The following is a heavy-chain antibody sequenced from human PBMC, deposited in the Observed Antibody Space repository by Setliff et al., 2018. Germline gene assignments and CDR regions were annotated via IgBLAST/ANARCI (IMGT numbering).Heavy chain of an antibody. J-gene: IGHJ6*02. CDR2: IIPIFGTA. CDR3: ASPDYQYYYYYGMDV. Sequence: RASVKVSCKASGGTFSSYAISWVRQAPGQGLEWMGGIIPIFGTANYAQKFQGRVTITTDESTSTAYMELSSLRSEDTAVYYCASPDYQYYYYYGMDVWGQGTTVTVSS. D-gene: IGHD3-16*01. V-gene: IGHV1-69*05. CDR1: GGTFSSYA.